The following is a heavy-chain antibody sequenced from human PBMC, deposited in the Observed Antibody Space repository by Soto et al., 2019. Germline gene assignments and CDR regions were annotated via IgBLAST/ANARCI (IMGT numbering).Heavy chain of an antibody. CDR3: ARGNSGAFDI. J-gene: IGHJ3*02. D-gene: IGHD6-19*01. V-gene: IGHV1-3*01. CDR2: MNPLNGDT. Sequence: QVQLVQSGAEWKKPGASVKVSCKVSGYTLTTYSMHWVRQAPGQRLEWMGWMNPLNGDTKYSQRFQGRLTIIRDTSASTAYMELSSLRSEDTAIYYCARGNSGAFDIWGQGTMVTVSS. CDR1: GYTLTTYS.